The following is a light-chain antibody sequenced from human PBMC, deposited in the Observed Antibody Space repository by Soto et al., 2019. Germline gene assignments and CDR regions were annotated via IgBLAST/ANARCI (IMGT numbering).Light chain of an antibody. CDR2: AAS. CDR3: QQSYSLPYT. J-gene: IGKJ2*01. CDR1: QSVGSL. Sequence: DIQMTQSPSSLSASVGDRVTITCRASQSVGSLLNWFQQRPGIAPKLLIYAASTLQSGAPSLFSGSGAGTDFTLIISSLQPEDFATYYCQQSYSLPYTFGQGTKLEI. V-gene: IGKV1-39*01.